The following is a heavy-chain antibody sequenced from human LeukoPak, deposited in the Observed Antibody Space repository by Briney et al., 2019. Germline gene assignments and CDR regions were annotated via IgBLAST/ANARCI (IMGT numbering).Heavy chain of an antibody. V-gene: IGHV3-49*04. D-gene: IGHD3-10*01. J-gene: IGHJ5*02. CDR3: TRDRSITTVRGVNWFDP. Sequence: GGSLRLSCAASGFTFSNAWMSWVRQAPGKGLEWVGFIRSKAYGGTTEYAASVKGRFTISRDDSKSIAYLQMNSLKTEDTAVYYCTRDRSITTVRGVNWFDPWGQGTLVTVSS. CDR1: GFTFSNAW. CDR2: IRSKAYGGTT.